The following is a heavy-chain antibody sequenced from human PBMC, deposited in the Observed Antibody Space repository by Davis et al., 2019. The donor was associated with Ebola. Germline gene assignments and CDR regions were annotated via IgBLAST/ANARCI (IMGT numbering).Heavy chain of an antibody. D-gene: IGHD3-16*01. CDR2: INHSGST. J-gene: IGHJ6*02. CDR3: ARGQVGSYVYYYYYGMDV. Sequence: PSETLSLTCAVYGGSFSGYSWSWIRQPPGKGLEWIGEINHSGSTSYNPSLKSRVTISVATSTNQFSLRIRSVSAADTAVYYCARGQVGSYVYYYYYGMDVWGQGTTVTVSS. CDR1: GGSFSGYS. V-gene: IGHV4-34*01.